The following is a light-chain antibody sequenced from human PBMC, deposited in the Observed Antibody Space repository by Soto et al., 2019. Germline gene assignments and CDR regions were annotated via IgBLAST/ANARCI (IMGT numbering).Light chain of an antibody. Sequence: EIVMTQSPATLSVSPGERATLSCRASQSVSSDLAWYQHKPGQAPRLLISGASTRATGIPARFSGSRSGTEFTLTISSLQSEDFAIYYCHQYNNWPYTFGQGTYLEIK. J-gene: IGKJ2*01. CDR2: GAS. CDR1: QSVSSD. CDR3: HQYNNWPYT. V-gene: IGKV3-15*01.